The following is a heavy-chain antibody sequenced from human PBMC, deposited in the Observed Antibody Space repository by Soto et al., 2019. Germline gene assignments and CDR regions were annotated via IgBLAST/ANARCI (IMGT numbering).Heavy chain of an antibody. V-gene: IGHV1-69*13. Sequence: SVKVSCKASGGTFSSYAISWVRQAPGQGLEWMGGIIPIFGTANYAQKFQGRVTITADESTSTAYMELSSLRSEDTAVYYCARDRDSSGYYYVAFDIWGQGTVVTVSS. J-gene: IGHJ3*02. CDR2: IIPIFGTA. CDR3: ARDRDSSGYYYVAFDI. D-gene: IGHD3-22*01. CDR1: GGTFSSYA.